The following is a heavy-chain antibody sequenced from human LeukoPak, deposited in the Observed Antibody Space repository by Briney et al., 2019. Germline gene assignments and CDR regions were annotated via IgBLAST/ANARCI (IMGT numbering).Heavy chain of an antibody. CDR1: GFTFSSYG. CDR3: AKALGNYYLDY. CDR2: ISYDESNK. D-gene: IGHD1-26*01. V-gene: IGHV3-30*18. J-gene: IGHJ4*02. Sequence: PGGSLRLSCAASGFTFSSYGMHWVRQAPGKGLEWVAVISYDESNKYYADSVKGRFTISRDNSKNTLYLQMNSLRAEDTAVYYCAKALGNYYLDYWGQGTLVTVSS.